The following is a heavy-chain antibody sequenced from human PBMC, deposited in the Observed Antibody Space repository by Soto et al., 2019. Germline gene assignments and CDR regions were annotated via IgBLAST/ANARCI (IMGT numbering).Heavy chain of an antibody. D-gene: IGHD3-10*01. CDR1: GGSISSGGYY. Sequence: SETLSLTCTVSGGSISSGGYYWSWIRQHPGKGLEWIGYIYYSGSTYYNLSLKSRVTISVDTSKNQFSLKRSSVTAADTAVYYCARGRYGSGSYKPRLWFDPWGQGTLVTVSS. V-gene: IGHV4-31*03. CDR3: ARGRYGSGSYKPRLWFDP. CDR2: IYYSGST. J-gene: IGHJ5*02.